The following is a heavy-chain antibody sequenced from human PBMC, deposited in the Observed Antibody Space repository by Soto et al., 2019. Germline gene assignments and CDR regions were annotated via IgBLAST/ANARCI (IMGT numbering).Heavy chain of an antibody. D-gene: IGHD5-18*01. Sequence: EVLLLESGGGLVQPGGSLRLSCKASGFTFRSYAMSWVRHTPGKGLEWVSSISGSGDKTYYADSVKGRFTFSRDNSKNTLYLQMNSLRPEDTAVYYCAKGTGYTSGTNDAFDIWGQGTMVTVSS. V-gene: IGHV3-23*01. CDR1: GFTFRSYA. CDR3: AKGTGYTSGTNDAFDI. CDR2: ISGSGDKT. J-gene: IGHJ3*02.